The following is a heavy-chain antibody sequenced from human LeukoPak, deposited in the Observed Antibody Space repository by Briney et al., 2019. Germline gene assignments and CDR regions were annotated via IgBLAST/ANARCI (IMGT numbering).Heavy chain of an antibody. D-gene: IGHD2-15*01. CDR2: ISYDSSNK. Sequence: PGGSLRLSCVASGFTFSRFNMHWVRQAPGKGLEWVAVISYDSSNKYYADSVKGRLTITRDNSKNTLYLQMSSLRVEDTAVYYCARVRGAYCSGGSCLWSGMDVWGQGTTVSVSS. CDR3: ARVRGAYCSGGSCLWSGMDV. J-gene: IGHJ6*02. V-gene: IGHV3-30*19. CDR1: GFTFSRFN.